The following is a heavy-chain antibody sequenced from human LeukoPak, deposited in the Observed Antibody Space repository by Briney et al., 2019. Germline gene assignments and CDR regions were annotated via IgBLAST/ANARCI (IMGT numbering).Heavy chain of an antibody. CDR3: ARDLFNDILTGYFIDAFDI. J-gene: IGHJ3*02. CDR1: GYTFTSYG. V-gene: IGHV1-18*01. CDR2: ISAYNGNT. Sequence: ASVKVSCKASGYTFTSYGISWVRQAPGQGLEWMGWISAYNGNTNYAQKLQGRVTMTTDTSTSTAYMELRSLRSDDTAVYYCARDLFNDILTGYFIDAFDIWAKGQWSPSLQ. D-gene: IGHD3-9*01.